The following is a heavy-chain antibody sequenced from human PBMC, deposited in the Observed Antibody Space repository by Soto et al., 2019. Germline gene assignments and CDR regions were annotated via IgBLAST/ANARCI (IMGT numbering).Heavy chain of an antibody. CDR1: GGSINSGNYC. Sequence: QVQLQESGPGLVKPSQTLSLTCTVSGGSINSGNYCWSWIRQPPGKGLEWIGYMYHSGNTYYNPSLRSRVIISVDTSKNQFSVILSAVTAADTAVYYCARVLGDDLLTGYSDVDTALGVVDFWGRGTLVTVSS. CDR3: ARVLGDDLLTGYSDVDTALGVVDF. V-gene: IGHV4-30-4*01. J-gene: IGHJ4*02. D-gene: IGHD3-9*01. CDR2: MYHSGNT.